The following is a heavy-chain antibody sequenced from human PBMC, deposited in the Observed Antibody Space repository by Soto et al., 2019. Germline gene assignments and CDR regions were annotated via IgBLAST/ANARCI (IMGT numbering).Heavy chain of an antibody. CDR3: AKGSTAMTYVDC. Sequence: QVQLVESGGGVVQPGRSLRLSCAASGFTFSSYGMHWVRQAPGKGLEWVAVISYDGSNKYYADSVKGRFTVSRDNSKNALYLQMNSVRAEETVVYYCAKGSTAMTYVDCWGQGTLVTVSS. V-gene: IGHV3-30*18. CDR1: GFTFSSYG. J-gene: IGHJ4*02. CDR2: ISYDGSNK. D-gene: IGHD5-18*01.